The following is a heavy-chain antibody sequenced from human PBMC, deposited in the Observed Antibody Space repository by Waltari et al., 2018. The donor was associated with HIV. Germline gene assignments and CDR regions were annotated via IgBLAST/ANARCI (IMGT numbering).Heavy chain of an antibody. CDR2: ITNTAYSS. D-gene: IGHD6-13*01. CDR1: GFSCEGYA. V-gene: IGHV3-23*01. J-gene: IGHJ5*02. Sequence: EEQVLQSGGGFVEPGGSLILSCVASGFSCEGYATNWVRQAPGKGLEWVSGITNTAYSSYYADSVRGRFVISRDNVKNMLFLQMDSLRVDDTAMYYCVRGDSGTDWFDPWGQGSLVTVSS. CDR3: VRGDSGTDWFDP.